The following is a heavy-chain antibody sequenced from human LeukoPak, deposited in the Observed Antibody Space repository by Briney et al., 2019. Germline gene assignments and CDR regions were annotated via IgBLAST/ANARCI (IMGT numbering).Heavy chain of an antibody. J-gene: IGHJ6*02. CDR3: ASFYYDSSGYYYDYYGMDV. D-gene: IGHD3-22*01. V-gene: IGHV1-69*04. CDR1: GGTFSSYA. Sequence: SVKVSCKASGGTFSSYAISWVRQAPGQGLEWMGRVIPILGIANYAQKFQGRVTITADKSTSTAYMELSSLRSEDTAVYYCASFYYDSSGYYYDYYGMDVWGQGTTVTVSS. CDR2: VIPILGIA.